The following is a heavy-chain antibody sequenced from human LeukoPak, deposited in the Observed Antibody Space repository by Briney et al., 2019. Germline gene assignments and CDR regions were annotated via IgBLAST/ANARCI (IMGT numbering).Heavy chain of an antibody. J-gene: IGHJ4*02. CDR1: GFTFSAYY. Sequence: GGSLRLSCAASGFTFSAYYVHWVRQAPGKGLEWVALVSNDGGIKYYGASVRGRFTISRDNPENTLYLQMNSLRADDTAVYYCAKGGEQKTFRCGMDSWGQGTLVTVSS. CDR2: VSNDGGIK. D-gene: IGHD1/OR15-1a*01. V-gene: IGHV3-30*18. CDR3: AKGGEQKTFRCGMDS.